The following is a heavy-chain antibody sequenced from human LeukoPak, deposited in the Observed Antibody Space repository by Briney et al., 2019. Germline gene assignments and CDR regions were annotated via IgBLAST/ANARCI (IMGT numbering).Heavy chain of an antibody. D-gene: IGHD1-26*01. V-gene: IGHV1-18*01. Sequence: GASVKVSCKASGGTFSSYAISWVRQAPGQGLEWMGWISTYNGHTNYAQKLQGRVTMTTDTSTSTAYMELRNLRSDDTAVYYCARGGRWELPRPYAFDIWGQGTMVTVSS. CDR2: ISTYNGHT. CDR1: GGTFSSYA. CDR3: ARGGRWELPRPYAFDI. J-gene: IGHJ3*02.